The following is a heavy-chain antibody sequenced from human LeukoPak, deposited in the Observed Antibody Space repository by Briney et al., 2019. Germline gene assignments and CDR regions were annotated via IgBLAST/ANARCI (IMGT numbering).Heavy chain of an antibody. CDR2: IYYSGRT. CDR3: ARGRGNRSDY. D-gene: IGHD4-23*01. Sequence: KSSETLSLTCTFSGVSISSYSWSWVRQPPGRGLEWIGYIYYSGRTTYNPSLKSRVTISLDTSKNQFSLKLSSVTAADTAVYYCARGRGNRSDYWGQGTLVTVSS. V-gene: IGHV4-59*12. J-gene: IGHJ4*02. CDR1: GVSISSYS.